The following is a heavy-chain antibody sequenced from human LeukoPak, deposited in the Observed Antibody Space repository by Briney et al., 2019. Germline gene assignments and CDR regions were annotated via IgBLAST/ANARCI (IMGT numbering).Heavy chain of an antibody. CDR1: GFTFSSYE. V-gene: IGHV3-48*03. J-gene: IGHJ5*02. CDR2: ISSSGSTI. Sequence: GGSLRLSCAASGFTFSSYEMYWVRQAPGKGLEWVSYISSSGSTIYYADSVKGRFTISRDNAKNSLYLQMNSLRAEDTAVYYCAGFLGYSSSWYGNWFDPWGQGTLVTVSS. D-gene: IGHD6-13*01. CDR3: AGFLGYSSSWYGNWFDP.